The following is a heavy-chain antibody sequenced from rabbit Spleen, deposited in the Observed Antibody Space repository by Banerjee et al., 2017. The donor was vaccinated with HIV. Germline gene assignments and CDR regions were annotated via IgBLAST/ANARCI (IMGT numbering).Heavy chain of an antibody. CDR2: MDAGSSGFT. CDR3: ARDSDSSFSSYGMDL. CDR1: GVSFSSDNY. Sequence: QSLEESGGDLVKPGASLTLTCTASGVSFSSDNYICWVRQAPGKGLEWIACMDAGSSGFTYFASWAKGRFTISKTSSTTVTLQMTSLTAADTATYFCARDSDSSFSSYGMDLWGPGTLVTVS. J-gene: IGHJ6*01. V-gene: IGHV1S40*01. D-gene: IGHD3-3*01.